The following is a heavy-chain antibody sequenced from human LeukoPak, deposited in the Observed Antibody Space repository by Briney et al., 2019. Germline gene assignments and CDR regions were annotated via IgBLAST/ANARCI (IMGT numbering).Heavy chain of an antibody. J-gene: IGHJ3*02. CDR3: ARGRRYYYDSSGSEAFDI. D-gene: IGHD3-22*01. CDR2: INHSGST. Sequence: SETLPLTCAVYGGSFSGYYWSWIRQPPGKGLEWIGEINHSGSTNYNPSLKSRVTISVDTSKNQFSLKLSSVTAADTAVYYCARGRRYYYDSSGSEAFDIWGQGTMVTVSS. CDR1: GGSFSGYY. V-gene: IGHV4-34*01.